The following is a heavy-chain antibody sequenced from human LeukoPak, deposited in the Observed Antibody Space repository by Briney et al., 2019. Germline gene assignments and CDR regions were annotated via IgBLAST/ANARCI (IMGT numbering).Heavy chain of an antibody. CDR1: GFTFSSYA. Sequence: TGGSLRLSCAASGFTFSSYAMSWVHQAPGKGLEWVSAISGSGGSTYYADSVKGRFTISRDNSKNTLYLQMNSLRAEDTAVYYCAKDHDYGGSFDYWGQGTLVTVSS. J-gene: IGHJ4*02. D-gene: IGHD4-23*01. V-gene: IGHV3-23*01. CDR2: ISGSGGST. CDR3: AKDHDYGGSFDY.